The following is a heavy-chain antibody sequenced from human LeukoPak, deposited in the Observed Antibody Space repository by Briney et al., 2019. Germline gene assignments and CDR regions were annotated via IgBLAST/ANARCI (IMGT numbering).Heavy chain of an antibody. CDR2: ISGSGTTK. J-gene: IGHJ4*02. V-gene: IGHV3-48*04. D-gene: IGHD2-15*01. CDR3: AREYWWNGPGGYFDY. CDR1: GFTFSRFT. Sequence: GGSLRLSCAASGFTFSRFTMNWVRQAPGKGLEWVSYISGSGTTKYYADSVQGRFTISRDNAKNSLYLQMNSLRAEDTAVYYCAREYWWNGPGGYFDYWGQGTLVTVSS.